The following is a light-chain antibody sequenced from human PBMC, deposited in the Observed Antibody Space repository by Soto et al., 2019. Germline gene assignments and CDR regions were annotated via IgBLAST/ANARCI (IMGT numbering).Light chain of an antibody. Sequence: EMVLTQSPGTLSLSPGERATLSCRASQSVSSDYLAWYQQKPGQAPRLLIYGASSRATGSPDRFSGSGSGTHFTLTISRLEPEDFAVYYCQQYGSSPRLTFGGGTQVEIK. V-gene: IGKV3-20*01. CDR3: QQYGSSPRLT. J-gene: IGKJ4*01. CDR2: GAS. CDR1: QSVSSDY.